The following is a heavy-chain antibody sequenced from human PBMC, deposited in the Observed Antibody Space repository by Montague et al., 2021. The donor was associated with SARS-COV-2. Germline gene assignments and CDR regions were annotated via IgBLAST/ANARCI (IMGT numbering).Heavy chain of an antibody. D-gene: IGHD1-14*01. J-gene: IGHJ4*02. V-gene: IGHV4-31*03. CDR1: GDSISSGSYY. Sequence: TLSLTCSVSGDSISSGSYYWAWLRQRPGGDLEWLGYLYYTGITHYSPSLKSRASFSLDTSKNQFSLKLTSATATDSALYFCARSLPGNHFQFDYWGRGALVTVSS. CDR3: ARSLPGNHFQFDY. CDR2: LYYTGIT.